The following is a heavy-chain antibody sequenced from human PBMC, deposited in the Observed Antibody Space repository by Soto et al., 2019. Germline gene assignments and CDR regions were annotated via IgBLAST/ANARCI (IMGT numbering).Heavy chain of an antibody. CDR3: AREADAFDL. V-gene: IGHV3-33*01. J-gene: IGHJ3*01. Sequence: QVRLLESGGGVVQPGTSLRLSCAASGFTFRKHVMHWVRQSPGKGLEWLAAMWHDGSYSYQADSVRGRFTFSTDNSKNTAYLQMIDLRPEITAVYYSAREADAFDLWGQGTMVIVSS. CDR1: GFTFRKHV. CDR2: MWHDGSYS.